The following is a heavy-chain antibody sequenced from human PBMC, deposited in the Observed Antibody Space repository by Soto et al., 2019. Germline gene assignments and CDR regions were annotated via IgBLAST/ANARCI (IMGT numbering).Heavy chain of an antibody. CDR1: GFTFXSYA. CDR2: ISGSGGST. Sequence: GGSLRLSCASSGFTFXSYAMSLVRQAPGKGLEWVSAISGSGGSTYYADSVKGRFTISRDNSKNTLYLQMNSLRAEDTAVYYCAKVKRLVQGPDAFDIWGQGTMVTVSS. J-gene: IGHJ3*02. V-gene: IGHV3-23*01. D-gene: IGHD3-9*01. CDR3: AKVKRLVQGPDAFDI.